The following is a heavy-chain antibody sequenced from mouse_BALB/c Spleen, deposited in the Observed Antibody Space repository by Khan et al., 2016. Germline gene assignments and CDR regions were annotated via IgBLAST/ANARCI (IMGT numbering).Heavy chain of an antibody. CDR2: ISHSGST. CDR3: TRGYYYGKGYFDY. CDR1: GYSITSDFA. D-gene: IGHD1-1*01. V-gene: IGHV3-2*02. J-gene: IGHJ2*01. Sequence: EVQLQESGPGLVKPSQSLSLTCTVTGYSITSDFAWNWIRQFPGNELEWMGYISHSGSTSYNPSLKSRFSITRDTSKNQFFLQLNSVTAEDSATYYCTRGYYYGKGYFDYWGQDTTLTVSS.